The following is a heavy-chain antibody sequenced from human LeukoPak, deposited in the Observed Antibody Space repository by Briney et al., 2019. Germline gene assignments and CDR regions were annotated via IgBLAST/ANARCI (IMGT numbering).Heavy chain of an antibody. V-gene: IGHV5-51*01. J-gene: IGHJ4*02. CDR1: GYSFTNDW. CDR3: ARRGCNGGSCYGY. D-gene: IGHD2-15*01. CDR2: IYPGDSDT. Sequence: PGESLKISCKGSGYSFTNDWIGSVRQMPGQGLEWMGIIYPGDSDTRYSPSFQGQVTISADKSISTAYLQWSSLEASDTAMYYCARRGCNGGSCYGYWGQGTLVTVSS.